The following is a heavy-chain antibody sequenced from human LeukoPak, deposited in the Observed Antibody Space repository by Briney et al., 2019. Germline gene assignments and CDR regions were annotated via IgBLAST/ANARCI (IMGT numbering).Heavy chain of an antibody. CDR1: GFTFSSYA. D-gene: IGHD2-15*01. CDR3: ARTAAALDY. J-gene: IGHJ4*02. Sequence: GRSLRLSCAASGFTFSSYAMHWVRQAPGKGLEWVAVVSFDGSSEYYADSVKGRFTISRDNSKNTLYVQMNSLRPEDTAVYYCARTAAALDYWGQGTLVTVSS. V-gene: IGHV3-30-3*01. CDR2: VSFDGSSE.